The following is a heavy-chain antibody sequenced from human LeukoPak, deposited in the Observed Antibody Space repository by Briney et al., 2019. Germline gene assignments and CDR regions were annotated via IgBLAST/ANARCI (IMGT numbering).Heavy chain of an antibody. J-gene: IGHJ6*04. D-gene: IGHD6-19*01. CDR2: IYSGGST. V-gene: IGHV3-53*01. CDR1: GFTVSSNY. Sequence: PGGSLRLSCAASGFTVSSNYMSWVRPAPGEGLEWVSVIYSGGSTYYADSVKGRFTISRDNSKNTLYLQMNSLRAEDTAVYYCARAGRIAVAGYYHYGMDVWGKGTTVTVSS. CDR3: ARAGRIAVAGYYHYGMDV.